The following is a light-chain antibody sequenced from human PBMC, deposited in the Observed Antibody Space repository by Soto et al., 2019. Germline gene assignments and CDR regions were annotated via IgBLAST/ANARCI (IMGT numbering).Light chain of an antibody. V-gene: IGLV2-14*01. CDR1: SSDVGDYKY. CDR3: SSYTSSSTFV. Sequence: QSALTQPASVSGSPGQSIAISCTGTSSDVGDYKYVSWYQQHPGKAPKLMIYEVSNRPSGVSNRFSGSKSGNTASLTISGLQAEDEGDYYCSSYTSSSTFVFGTGTKVTVL. J-gene: IGLJ1*01. CDR2: EVS.